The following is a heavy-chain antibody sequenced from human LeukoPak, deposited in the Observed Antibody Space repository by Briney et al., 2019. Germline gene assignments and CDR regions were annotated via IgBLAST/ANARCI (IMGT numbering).Heavy chain of an antibody. CDR1: GGTFSSYA. CDR3: AGGPTSRDGYKYFDY. D-gene: IGHD5-24*01. J-gene: IGHJ4*02. CDR2: IIPIFGTA. V-gene: IGHV1-69*05. Sequence: GSSVKVSCKASGGTFSSYAISWVRQAPGQGLEWMGGIIPIFGTANHVQKFQGRVTITTDESTSTAYMELSSLRSEDTAVYYCAGGPTSRDGYKYFDYWGQETLVTVSS.